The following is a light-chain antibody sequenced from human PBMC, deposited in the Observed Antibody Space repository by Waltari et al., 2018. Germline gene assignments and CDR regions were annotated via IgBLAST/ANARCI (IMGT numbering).Light chain of an antibody. V-gene: IGKV4-1*01. CDR1: QSVLYSSDNRNY. Sequence: DIVMTQSPDSLAVSLGERPTINCKSSQSVLYSSDNRNYLAWSQQKPGQPPNLLIYWASTRESGVPDRFSGSGSGTDFTLTISSLQAEDVAVYYCQQYYITPLSFGGGTKVEIK. CDR3: QQYYITPLS. CDR2: WAS. J-gene: IGKJ4*01.